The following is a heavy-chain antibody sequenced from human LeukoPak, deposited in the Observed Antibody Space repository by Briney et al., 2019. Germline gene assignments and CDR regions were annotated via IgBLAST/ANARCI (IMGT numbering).Heavy chain of an antibody. J-gene: IGHJ4*02. V-gene: IGHV4-4*02. CDR2: ISLAGRT. Sequence: SETLSLTCGVSGGSITTTNYWGWVRQPPGGGLEWIGEISLAGRTRYNPSLQSRVHISIDESKNHLYLNLASVTAADTAVYYCSRESGPFCPFGHWGQGTLVAVTS. CDR1: GGSITTTNY. D-gene: IGHD1-26*01. CDR3: SRESGPFCPFGH.